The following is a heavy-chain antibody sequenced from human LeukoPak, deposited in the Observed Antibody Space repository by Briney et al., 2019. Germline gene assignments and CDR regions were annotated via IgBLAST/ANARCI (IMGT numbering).Heavy chain of an antibody. Sequence: PSETLSPTCTVSGGSISSSSYYWGWIRQPPGKGLEWIGSIYYSGGTYYNPSLKSRVTISVDTSKNQFSLKLSSVTAADTAVYYCARIDSSSLDYWGQGTLVTVSS. CDR3: ARIDSSSLDY. J-gene: IGHJ4*02. CDR1: GGSISSSSYY. D-gene: IGHD6-13*01. V-gene: IGHV4-39*01. CDR2: IYYSGGT.